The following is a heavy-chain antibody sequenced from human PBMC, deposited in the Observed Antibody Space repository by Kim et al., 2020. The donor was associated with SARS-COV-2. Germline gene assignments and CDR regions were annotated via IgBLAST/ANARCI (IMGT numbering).Heavy chain of an antibody. J-gene: IGHJ5*02. CDR3: AKEVTMVRGVIRWFDP. V-gene: IGHV3-23*01. D-gene: IGHD3-10*01. Sequence: SGKGRFTIYRDNSKNTLYLQMNSLRAEDTAVYYCAKEVTMVRGVIRWFDPWGQGTLVTVSS.